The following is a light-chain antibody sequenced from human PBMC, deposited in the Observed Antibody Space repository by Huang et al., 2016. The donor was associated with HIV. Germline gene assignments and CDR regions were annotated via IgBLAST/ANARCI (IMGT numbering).Light chain of an antibody. CDR1: QSISNW. CDR2: DSS. CDR3: QQYNSYPLT. V-gene: IGKV1-5*01. Sequence: DIQLTQSPSTLSASVGDRVTITCRASQSISNWVSWYQQKPGKAPKRLIYDSSSLETGVPSRFSGSGSGTEFTLTITSLQPDNFATYFCQQYNSYPLTFGGGTKVEIK. J-gene: IGKJ4*01.